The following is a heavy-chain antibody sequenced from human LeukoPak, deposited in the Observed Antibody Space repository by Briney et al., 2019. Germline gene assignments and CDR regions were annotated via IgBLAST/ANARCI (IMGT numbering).Heavy chain of an antibody. CDR3: ARETDIVVVPAAIRGYFDY. CDR1: GGSISSYY. D-gene: IGHD2-2*02. Sequence: SETLSLTCTVSGGSISSYYWGWIRQPPGKGLEWIGSIYYSGSTYYNPSLKSRVTISVDTSKNQFSLKLSSVTAADTAVYYCARETDIVVVPAAIRGYFDYWGQGTLVTVSS. CDR2: IYYSGST. J-gene: IGHJ4*02. V-gene: IGHV4-39*02.